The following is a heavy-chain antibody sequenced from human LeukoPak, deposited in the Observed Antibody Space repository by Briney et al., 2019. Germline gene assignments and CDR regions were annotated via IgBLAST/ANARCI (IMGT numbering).Heavy chain of an antibody. CDR1: GFTVSSNY. CDR3: ATGYCSSTSCPYDAFDI. CDR2: IYSGGST. D-gene: IGHD2-2*01. V-gene: IGHV3-53*05. Sequence: PGGSLRLSCAASGFTVSSNYMSWVRQAPGKGLEWVSVIYSGGSTYYADSVKGRFTISRDNSKNTLYLQMNSLRAEDTAVYYCATGYCSSTSCPYDAFDIWGQGTMVTVSS. J-gene: IGHJ3*02.